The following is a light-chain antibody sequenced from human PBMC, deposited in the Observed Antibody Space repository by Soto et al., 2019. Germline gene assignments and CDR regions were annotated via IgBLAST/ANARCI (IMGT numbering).Light chain of an antibody. V-gene: IGKV1-39*01. Sequence: DIQMTQSPSSLSASVGDRVTITCRASQSISSYLNWYQQKPGKAPKLLIYDASSLQSGFPSRFSGSGSGTDFTLTISSLQPEDFATYYCQQSYSTPWTFGQGTKVEIK. CDR1: QSISSY. J-gene: IGKJ1*01. CDR2: DAS. CDR3: QQSYSTPWT.